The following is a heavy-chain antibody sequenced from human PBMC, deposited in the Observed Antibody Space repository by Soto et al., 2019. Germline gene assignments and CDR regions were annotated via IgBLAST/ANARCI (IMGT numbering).Heavy chain of an antibody. CDR2: INLRGGTT. V-gene: IGHV1-46*02. J-gene: IGHJ4*02. D-gene: IGHD4-17*01. CDR3: ARGPDDSDVPRWDH. Sequence: QVQLVQSGPEVRKPGASVRLSCATSGYNFNQYYIHWVRQAPGQGLEWMGRINLRGGTTEYAHKFGGRVTVTGDTSTRTAYMELSSLRSEDTAVYFCARGPDDSDVPRWDHWGQGTLITVSS. CDR1: GYNFNQYY.